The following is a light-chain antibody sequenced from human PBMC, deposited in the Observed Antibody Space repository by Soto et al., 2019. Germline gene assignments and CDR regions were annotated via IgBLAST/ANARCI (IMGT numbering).Light chain of an antibody. V-gene: IGKV3-20*01. Sequence: EIVLTQSPGTLSLSPGERATLSCRASQSISSSYLAWYQQKPGQAPRLLIYGACSRATGIPDRFSGSGSGTDFTLTISRLEPEYFSVYYCQQDGSSPGTFGHGTKLEIK. CDR1: QSISSSY. CDR2: GAC. CDR3: QQDGSSPGT. J-gene: IGKJ2*01.